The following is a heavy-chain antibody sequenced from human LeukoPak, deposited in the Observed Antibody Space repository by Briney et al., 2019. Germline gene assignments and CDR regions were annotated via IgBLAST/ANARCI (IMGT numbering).Heavy chain of an antibody. J-gene: IGHJ4*02. Sequence: GGSLRLSCVASGFTLRSYWMHWVRQAPGKGLVWVSRIDNDGRITTYAESVKGRFTVSRDNAKNTLYLQMDSLRAEDTAVYYCARGKVLSGGTGFDYWGQGTLVTASS. V-gene: IGHV3-74*01. CDR1: GFTLRSYW. CDR2: IDNDGRIT. CDR3: ARGKVLSGGTGFDY. D-gene: IGHD2-15*01.